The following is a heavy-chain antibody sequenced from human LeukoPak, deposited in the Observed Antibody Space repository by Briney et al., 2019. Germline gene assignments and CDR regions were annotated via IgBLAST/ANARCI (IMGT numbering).Heavy chain of an antibody. Sequence: GGSLRLSCSASGFTFSSYAMHWVRQAPGKGLEYVSAISSNGGSTYYADSVKGRFTISRDNSKNTLYLQMSSRRAEATAVYYCVKDLGMVRGVKQTDYWGQGTLVTVSS. CDR2: ISSNGGST. J-gene: IGHJ4*02. V-gene: IGHV3-64D*06. D-gene: IGHD3-10*01. CDR3: VKDLGMVRGVKQTDY. CDR1: GFTFSSYA.